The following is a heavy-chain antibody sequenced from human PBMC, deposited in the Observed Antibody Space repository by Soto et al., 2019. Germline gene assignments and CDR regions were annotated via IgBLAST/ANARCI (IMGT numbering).Heavy chain of an antibody. CDR3: VSQRTSVLTQAYFDY. V-gene: IGHV4-39*01. CDR2: VYYRGRS. D-gene: IGHD2-8*01. Sequence: SSETLSLTCTVSGGSVSNSNYYWGWIRQSPGKGLEWIGSVYYRGRSYSKSSVKSRVTISVDTSKNQFSLNLNSVTASDTAVYFCVSQRTSVLTQAYFDYWGPGALVTVSS. CDR1: GGSVSNSNYY. J-gene: IGHJ4*02.